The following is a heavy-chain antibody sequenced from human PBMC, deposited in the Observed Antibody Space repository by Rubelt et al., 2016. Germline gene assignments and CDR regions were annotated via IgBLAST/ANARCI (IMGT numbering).Heavy chain of an antibody. D-gene: IGHD2-21*02. Sequence: GGSLRLSCSASGFIFSTYWMTWVRQAPGKGLEWVANIRQDGNEKYYVDSVKGRFTISRDNSKNTLYLEMYRLTPEDTAIYYCAKAKYQPLLSRPFDSWGQGTLVTVSS. J-gene: IGHJ4*02. CDR1: GFIFSTYW. CDR2: IRQDGNEK. V-gene: IGHV3-7*01. CDR3: AKAKYQPLLSRPFDS.